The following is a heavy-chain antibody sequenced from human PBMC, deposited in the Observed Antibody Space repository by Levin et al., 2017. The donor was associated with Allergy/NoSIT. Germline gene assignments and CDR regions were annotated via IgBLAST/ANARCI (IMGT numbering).Heavy chain of an antibody. J-gene: IGHJ4*02. V-gene: IGHV3-33*01. D-gene: IGHD6-6*01. Sequence: GGSLRLSCAASGFTFSNYGVHWVRQSPGKGLDWVAFMWSDGEHKYYTDSVRGRFTISRDNSENTVYLQMNSLTTEDTAIYYCARYSGSSLVDCWGQGTLVTVPS. CDR3: ARYSGSSLVDC. CDR1: GFTFSNYG. CDR2: MWSDGEHK.